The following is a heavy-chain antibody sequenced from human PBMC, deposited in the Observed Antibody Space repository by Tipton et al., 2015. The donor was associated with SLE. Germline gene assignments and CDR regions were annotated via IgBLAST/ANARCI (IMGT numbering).Heavy chain of an antibody. J-gene: IGHJ3*02. D-gene: IGHD5-24*01. CDR3: ARTVRREMATGPAFDI. V-gene: IGHV4-59*08. CDR1: GGSISSYY. CDR2: IYYSGST. Sequence: TLSLTCTVSGGSISSYYWSWLRQPPGKGLEWIGYIYYSGSTNYNPSLNSRVTISVDTSKNQFSLKLSSVTAADTAVYYCARTVRREMATGPAFDIWGQGTMVTVSS.